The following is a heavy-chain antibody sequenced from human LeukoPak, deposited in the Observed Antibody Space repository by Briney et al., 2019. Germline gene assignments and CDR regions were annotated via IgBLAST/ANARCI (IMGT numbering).Heavy chain of an antibody. CDR1: GFTFNSSD. J-gene: IGHJ1*01. V-gene: IGHV3-30*02. Sequence: GGSLRLSCAVSGFTFNSSDVHWVRQSLGRGLEWVAFIRFDGSNKYYSDSARGRFTISRDNAKNSLYLQMNSLRAEDTAVYYCARYAFGWDIQHWGQGTLVTVSS. D-gene: IGHD3-16*01. CDR2: IRFDGSNK. CDR3: ARYAFGWDIQH.